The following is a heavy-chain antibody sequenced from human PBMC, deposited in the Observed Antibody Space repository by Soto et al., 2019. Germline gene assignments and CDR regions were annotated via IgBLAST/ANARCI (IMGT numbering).Heavy chain of an antibody. D-gene: IGHD3-16*01. CDR3: ARHAWGANRNLFDP. Sequence: KLSETLSLTCTVSGGSIGSSSYYWGWIRQPPGKGLEWIGSIYYSGSTYYNPSLKSRVTISVDTSKNQFSLKLSSVTAADTAVYYCARHAWGANRNLFDPWGQGTLVTVSS. CDR2: IYYSGST. CDR1: GGSIGSSSYY. V-gene: IGHV4-39*01. J-gene: IGHJ5*02.